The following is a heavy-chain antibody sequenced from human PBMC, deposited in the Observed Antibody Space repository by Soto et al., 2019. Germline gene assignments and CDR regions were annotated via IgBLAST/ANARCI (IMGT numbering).Heavy chain of an antibody. Sequence: QVQLQESGPGLVKPSGTLSLTCAVSGDSISNSRWWTWVRQPPGKGLEWIGDIFHSEDTNYNPSLKSRVFISVDKSQNQFSLKVSSVTAADTAVYYCAYSTGWYRHDVWGQGTLVTVSS. CDR3: AYSTGWYRHDV. V-gene: IGHV4-4*02. CDR2: IFHSEDT. D-gene: IGHD6-19*01. CDR1: GDSISNSRW. J-gene: IGHJ3*01.